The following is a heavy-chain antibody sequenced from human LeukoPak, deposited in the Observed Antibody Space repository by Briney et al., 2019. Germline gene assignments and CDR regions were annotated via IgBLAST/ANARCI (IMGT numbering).Heavy chain of an antibody. D-gene: IGHD3-22*01. CDR2: IDPNSGGT. J-gene: IGHJ4*02. V-gene: IGHV1-2*02. CDR3: ARGYYDRGSLYYFDY. Sequence: ASVKVSCKASGYAFSDYYMHWVGQAPGQGLEWMGWIDPNSGGTNYAQKFQGRVTMTRDTSIGTAYMELSGLTSDDTAVYYCARGYYDRGSLYYFDYWGQGTLVTVSS. CDR1: GYAFSDYY.